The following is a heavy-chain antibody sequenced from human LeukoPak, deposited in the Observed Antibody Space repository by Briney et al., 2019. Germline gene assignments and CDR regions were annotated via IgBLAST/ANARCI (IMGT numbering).Heavy chain of an antibody. V-gene: IGHV4-30-2*01. CDR3: ARGPLWFGEFD. CDR2: TYHSGST. CDR1: GGSISSGGYS. D-gene: IGHD3-10*01. J-gene: IGHJ4*02. Sequence: PSQTLSLTCAVSGGSISSGGYSWSWIRQPPGKGLEWIGYTYHSGSTNYNPSLKSRVTISVDTSKNQFSLKLSSVTAADTAVYYCARGPLWFGEFDWGQGTLVTVSS.